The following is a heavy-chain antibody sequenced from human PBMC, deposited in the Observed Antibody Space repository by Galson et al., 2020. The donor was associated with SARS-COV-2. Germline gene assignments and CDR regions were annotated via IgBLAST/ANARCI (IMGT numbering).Heavy chain of an antibody. CDR2: ISHGGSYK. Sequence: AGTLRLSCAASGFTFSSFTLHWVRQAPGKGLEWAALISHGGSYKYYADSVKGRITISRDNSKNTLYLQRNSQRAEDTAVYYCARQYSGLKYYFDIWGPGSVVTVSS. CDR1: GFTFSSFT. V-gene: IGHV3-30*04. J-gene: IGHJ4*02. D-gene: IGHD5-12*01. CDR3: ARQYSGLKYYFDI.